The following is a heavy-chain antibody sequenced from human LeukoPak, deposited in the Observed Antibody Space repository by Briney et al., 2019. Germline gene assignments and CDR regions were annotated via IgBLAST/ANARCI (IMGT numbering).Heavy chain of an antibody. CDR1: GYTFTDYY. J-gene: IGHJ4*02. V-gene: IGHV1-2*02. Sequence: GASVKVSCKASGYTFTDYYIHWVRQATGQGLEWMGWINPSSDDTNYAQDFQGRVTMTRDTSITTAYLELNSLKSDDTAVYYCARGGHTSTADFYFDYWGQGTLVTVSS. CDR3: ARGGHTSTADFYFDY. CDR2: INPSSDDT. D-gene: IGHD1-26*01.